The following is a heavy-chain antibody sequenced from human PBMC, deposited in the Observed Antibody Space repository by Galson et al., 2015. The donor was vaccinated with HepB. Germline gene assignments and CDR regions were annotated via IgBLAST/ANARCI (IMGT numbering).Heavy chain of an antibody. Sequence: SLRLSCAASGFTFSSYAMHWVRQAPGKGLEYVSAISSNGGSTYYADSVKGRFTISSDNSKNTLYLQMSSLRAEDTAVYYCVRYRETYYYGSGSDAFDIWGQGTMVTVSS. CDR2: ISSNGGST. V-gene: IGHV3-64D*06. J-gene: IGHJ3*02. D-gene: IGHD3-10*01. CDR3: VRYRETYYYGSGSDAFDI. CDR1: GFTFSSYA.